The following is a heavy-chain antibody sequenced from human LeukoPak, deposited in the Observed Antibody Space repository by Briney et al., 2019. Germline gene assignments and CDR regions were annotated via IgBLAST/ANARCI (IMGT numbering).Heavy chain of an antibody. CDR2: IYPGDSDT. J-gene: IGHJ5*02. CDR1: GYSFTSYW. CDR3: ARQGQEYSSSSWFDP. D-gene: IGHD6-6*01. V-gene: IGHV5-51*01. Sequence: GESLKISCKGSGYSFTSYWIGWVRQMPGKGPEWMGIIYPGDSDTRYSPSFQGQVTITADKSISTAYLQWSSLKASDTAMYYCARQGQEYSSSSWFDPWGQGTLVTVSS.